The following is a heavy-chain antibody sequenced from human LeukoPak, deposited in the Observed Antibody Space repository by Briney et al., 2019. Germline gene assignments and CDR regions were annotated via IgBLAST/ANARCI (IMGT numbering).Heavy chain of an antibody. CDR1: GFTFSSYA. J-gene: IGHJ4*02. CDR3: ARGDGGPLFDC. Sequence: GGSLRLSCAASGFTFSSYAMHWVRQAPGKGPEWVAVISYDGSNKYYADSVKGRFTISRDNSKNTLYLQMNSLRAEDTAVYYCARGDGGPLFDCWGQGTLVTVSS. V-gene: IGHV3-30*04. D-gene: IGHD2-15*01. CDR2: ISYDGSNK.